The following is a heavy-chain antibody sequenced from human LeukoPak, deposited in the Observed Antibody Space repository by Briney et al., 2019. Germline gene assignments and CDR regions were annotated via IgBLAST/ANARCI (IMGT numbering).Heavy chain of an antibody. D-gene: IGHD3-22*01. CDR1: GGSISSSSYY. V-gene: IGHV4-39*07. Sequence: SGTLTLTCTVSGGSISSSSYYWGWIRQPPGKGLEWIGSIYYSGSTYYNPSLKSRVTISVDTSKNQFSLKLSSVTAADTAVYYCARGQWLPVFDFWGQGTLVTVSS. CDR2: IYYSGST. J-gene: IGHJ4*02. CDR3: ARGQWLPVFDF.